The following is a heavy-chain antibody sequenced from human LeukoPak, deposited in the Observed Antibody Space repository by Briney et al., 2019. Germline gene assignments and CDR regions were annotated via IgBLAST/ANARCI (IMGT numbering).Heavy chain of an antibody. CDR1: GFSFSDYG. V-gene: IGHV3-30*02. Sequence: GGSLRLSCVASGFSFSDYGMHWVRQAPGKGLEWVAFIRVDGTNEQYADSVKGRFIISRDEAKKTLYLQMNSLRAEDTAVYYCARDGYWGQGTLVTVSS. J-gene: IGHJ4*02. CDR2: IRVDGTNE. CDR3: ARDGY.